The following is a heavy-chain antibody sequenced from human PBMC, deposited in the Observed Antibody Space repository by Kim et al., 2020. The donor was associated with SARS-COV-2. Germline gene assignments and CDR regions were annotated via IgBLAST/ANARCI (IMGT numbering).Heavy chain of an antibody. CDR3: AKAVRTDPGYDTLTDYYDWSPFDY. CDR1: GFTFDDYA. J-gene: IGHJ4*02. Sequence: GGSLRLSCAASGFTFDDYAMHWVRQAPGKGLEWVSGISWNSGSIGYADSVKGRFTISRDNAKNSLYLQMNSLRAEDTALYYCAKAVRTDPGYDTLTDYYDWSPFDYWGQGTLVTVSS. D-gene: IGHD3-9*01. CDR2: ISWNSGSI. V-gene: IGHV3-9*01.